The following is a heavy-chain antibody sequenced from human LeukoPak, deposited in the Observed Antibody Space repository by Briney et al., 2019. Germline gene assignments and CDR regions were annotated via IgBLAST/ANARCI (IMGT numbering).Heavy chain of an antibody. CDR3: ARESDDLGSYRYPDY. V-gene: IGHV3-33*01. D-gene: IGHD3-16*02. CDR1: GFTFSRYG. Sequence: GGSLRPSCAASGFTFSRYGMHWVRQAPGKGLEWVAVIWYDGSDKYYADSVKGRFTISRDNSKNTLYLQMNSLRVEDTAVYHCARESDDLGSYRYPDYWGRGTLVTVSS. CDR2: IWYDGSDK. J-gene: IGHJ4*02.